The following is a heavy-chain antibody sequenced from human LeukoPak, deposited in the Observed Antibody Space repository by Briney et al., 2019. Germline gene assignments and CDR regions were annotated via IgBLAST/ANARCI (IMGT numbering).Heavy chain of an antibody. D-gene: IGHD6-13*01. J-gene: IGHJ4*02. CDR2: ISGSGGST. CDR3: AKDQQSYSGSWSAGS. V-gene: IGHV3-23*01. Sequence: HPGGSLRLSCAVSGFTFSSYAMSWVRQAPGKGLEWVSAISGSGGSTYYADSVKGRFTISRDNSKNTLYLQMNSLRAEDTAVYYCAKDQQSYSGSWSAGSWGQGTLVTVSS. CDR1: GFTFSSYA.